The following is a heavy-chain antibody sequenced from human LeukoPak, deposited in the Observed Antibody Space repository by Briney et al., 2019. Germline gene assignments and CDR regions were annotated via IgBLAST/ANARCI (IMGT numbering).Heavy chain of an antibody. V-gene: IGHV1-46*01. D-gene: IGHD3-9*01. J-gene: IGHJ4*02. CDR2: INPSGGST. CDR1: GYTFTSYY. Sequence: ASVKVSCKASGYTFTSYYMHWVRQAPGQGLEWMGIINPSGGSTSYAQKFQGRVTMTRDTSTSTVYMELSSLRSENTAVYYCARDSVDGLFDYWGQGTLVTVSS. CDR3: ARDSVDGLFDY.